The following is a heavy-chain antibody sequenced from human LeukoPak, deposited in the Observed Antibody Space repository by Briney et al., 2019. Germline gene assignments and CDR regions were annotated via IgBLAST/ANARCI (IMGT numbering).Heavy chain of an antibody. V-gene: IGHV3-23*01. CDR2: ISGSGGST. Sequence: GGSLRLSCAAFGFTFSSYGMSWVRQAPGKGLEWVSAISGSGGSTYYADSVKGRFTISRDNSKNTLYLQMNSLRAEDTAVYYCAKGVFAGFDYRGQGTLVTVSS. D-gene: IGHD2-8*01. CDR3: AKGVFAGFDY. J-gene: IGHJ4*02. CDR1: GFTFSSYG.